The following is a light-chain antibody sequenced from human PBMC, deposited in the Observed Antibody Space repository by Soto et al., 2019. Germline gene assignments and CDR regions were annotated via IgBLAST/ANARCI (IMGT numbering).Light chain of an antibody. CDR3: QQFGGTPGFT. Sequence: EIVLTQSPGTLSLSPGERATLSCRASQSINSRYLAWYQQKPGQAPRLLIYAASSRATGIPDRFSGSGSGTNFTLTISRLEPEDFAVYYCQQFGGTPGFTFGPGTKVDIK. J-gene: IGKJ3*01. CDR2: AAS. CDR1: QSINSRY. V-gene: IGKV3-20*01.